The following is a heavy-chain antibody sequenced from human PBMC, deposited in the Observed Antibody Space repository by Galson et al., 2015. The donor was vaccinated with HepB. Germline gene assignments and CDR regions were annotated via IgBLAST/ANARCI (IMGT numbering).Heavy chain of an antibody. CDR3: ATTYYYGSGSYYRGGWFDP. Sequence: SVKVSCKVSGYTLTELSMHWVRQAPGKGLEWMGGFDPEDGETIYAQKFQGGVTMTEDTSTDTAYMELSSLRSEDTAVYYCATTYYYGSGSYYRGGWFDPWGQGTLVTVSS. CDR1: GYTLTELS. V-gene: IGHV1-24*01. CDR2: FDPEDGET. J-gene: IGHJ5*02. D-gene: IGHD3-10*01.